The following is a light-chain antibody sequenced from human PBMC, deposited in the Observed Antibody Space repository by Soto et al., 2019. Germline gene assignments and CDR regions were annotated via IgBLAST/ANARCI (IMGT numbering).Light chain of an antibody. Sequence: DIQMTQSPSSLSASVGDRVTITCRASQSISSHLNWYQQKPGKAPKLLIYAASILQIGVPSRFSGSGSGTDFTLTISSLQPEDFATYYCQQSYTTPPTFGQGTKVEIK. CDR3: QQSYTTPPT. V-gene: IGKV1-39*01. J-gene: IGKJ1*01. CDR2: AAS. CDR1: QSISSH.